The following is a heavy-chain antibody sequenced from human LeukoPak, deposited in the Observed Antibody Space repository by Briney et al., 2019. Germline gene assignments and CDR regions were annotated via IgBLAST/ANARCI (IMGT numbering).Heavy chain of an antibody. V-gene: IGHV4-34*01. CDR1: GGSFSGYY. D-gene: IGHD4-17*01. CDR3: AAVTVTTYGNYNDY. J-gene: IGHJ4*02. CDR2: INHSGST. Sequence: SETLSLTCAVYGGSFSGYYWSWIRQPPGKGLEWIGEINHSGSTNYNPSLKSRVTISVDTSKNQFSLKLSSVTAADTAVYYCAAVTVTTYGNYNDYWGQGTLVIVSS.